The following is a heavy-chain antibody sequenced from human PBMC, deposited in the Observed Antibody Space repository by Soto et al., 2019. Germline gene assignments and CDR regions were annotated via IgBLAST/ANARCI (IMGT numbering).Heavy chain of an antibody. Sequence: ASVQVSCKASGYTFTSYDINWVRQATGQGLEWMGWMNPNSGNTGYAQKFQGRVTMTRNTTISTAYMELSSLRSEGTAVYYCARGRTPGQYNWNLNDYWGQGTLVTVSS. CDR1: GYTFTSYD. J-gene: IGHJ4*02. CDR3: ARGRTPGQYNWNLNDY. V-gene: IGHV1-8*01. CDR2: MNPNSGNT. D-gene: IGHD1-7*01.